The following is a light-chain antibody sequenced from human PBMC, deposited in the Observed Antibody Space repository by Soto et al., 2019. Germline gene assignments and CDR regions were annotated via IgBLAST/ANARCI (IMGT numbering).Light chain of an antibody. CDR2: KAS. Sequence: DIQITQSPSTLSASVGDRVTITCRASQSISSWLAWYQQKPGKAPKLLIYKASSLESGVPSRFSGSGSGTEFTLTISSLQPDDFATYYCQQYNSYRTLGGGTKVDIK. CDR1: QSISSW. J-gene: IGKJ4*01. CDR3: QQYNSYRT. V-gene: IGKV1-5*03.